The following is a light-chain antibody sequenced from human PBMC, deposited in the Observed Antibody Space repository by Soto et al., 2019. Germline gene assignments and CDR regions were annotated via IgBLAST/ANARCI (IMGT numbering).Light chain of an antibody. Sequence: EVVLTQSPGTLSLSPGERATLSCRASQSVTSSYLAWYQHKSGQAPRLLIFAASNRATGIPDRFSGSGSGTDFTLTISRLEPEDFALYYCQKYGSSPYTFGQGTKLEIK. CDR2: AAS. CDR3: QKYGSSPYT. V-gene: IGKV3-20*01. J-gene: IGKJ2*01. CDR1: QSVTSSY.